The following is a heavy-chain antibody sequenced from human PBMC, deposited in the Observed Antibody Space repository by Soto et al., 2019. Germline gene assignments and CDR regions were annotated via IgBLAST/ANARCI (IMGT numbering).Heavy chain of an antibody. D-gene: IGHD6-19*01. CDR2: ILSSGGT. CDR3: AKGFSTGLYVDS. J-gene: IGHJ5*01. V-gene: IGHV4-61*01. CDR1: GDSVTSDSYY. Sequence: KSSETLSLTCSVSGDSVTSDSYYWTWIRQPPGKTLEWVGFILSSGGTSTNPSLRSRLSMSVDTSKNQFSMRLTSVTAADTGVYFCAKGFSTGLYVDSWGRGAQVTVSS.